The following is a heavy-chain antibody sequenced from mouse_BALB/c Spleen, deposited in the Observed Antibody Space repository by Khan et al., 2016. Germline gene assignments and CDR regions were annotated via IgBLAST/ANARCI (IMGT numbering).Heavy chain of an antibody. V-gene: IGHV1-85*01. CDR3: ARLRLRRFNWCFDV. CDR2: IFPGDGST. Sequence: QVQLQQPGAELVKPGASVKLSCKASGYTFTSYDINWVRQRPEQGLEWIGWIFPGDGSTKYNEKFKGKATLTTDKSSSTAYMQLSRLTSEDSAVYFCARLRLRRFNWCFDVWGAGTTVTVSS. CDR1: GYTFTSYD. J-gene: IGHJ1*01. D-gene: IGHD2-2*01.